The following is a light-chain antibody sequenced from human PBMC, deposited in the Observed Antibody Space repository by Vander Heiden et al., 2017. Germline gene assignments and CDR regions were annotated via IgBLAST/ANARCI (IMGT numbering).Light chain of an antibody. J-gene: IGKJ3*01. V-gene: IGKV1-9*01. Sequence: DIQLTQSPSFLSASVGDRVTITCRASQDISSSLAWYHQKPGKAPKLLIYAAATLQSGGPSRFSGSGSWTKFTLTISSLQPEDFATYYCQQLNSYPFTFGPGTQVDIK. CDR3: QQLNSYPFT. CDR1: QDISSS. CDR2: AAA.